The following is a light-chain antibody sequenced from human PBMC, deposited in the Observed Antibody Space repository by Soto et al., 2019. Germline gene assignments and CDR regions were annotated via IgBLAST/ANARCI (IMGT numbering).Light chain of an antibody. V-gene: IGKV3-20*01. J-gene: IGKJ1*01. CDR1: QYITIY. Sequence: EIVLTQSPATLSLSPGERATLSCRASQYITIYLAWYQQKPGQAPRLLIYGASSRATGIPGRFSGSGSGTDFTLTISRLEPEDFAVYYCQQYGSSPRTFGQGTKVDIK. CDR3: QQYGSSPRT. CDR2: GAS.